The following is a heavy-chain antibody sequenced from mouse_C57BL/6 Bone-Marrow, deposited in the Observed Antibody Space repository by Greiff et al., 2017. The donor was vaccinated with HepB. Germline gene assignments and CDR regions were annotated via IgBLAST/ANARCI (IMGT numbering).Heavy chain of an antibody. J-gene: IGHJ3*01. D-gene: IGHD1-1*01. V-gene: IGHV2-5*01. CDR3: AKNRENYLTWFAY. CDR2: IWRGGST. CDR1: GFSLTSYG. Sequence: QVQLQQSGPGLVQPSQSLSITCTVSGFSLTSYGVHWVRQSPGKGLEWLGVIWRGGSTDYNAAFMSRLSITKDNSKSQVFFKMNSLQADDTAIYYCAKNRENYLTWFAYWGQGTLVTVSA.